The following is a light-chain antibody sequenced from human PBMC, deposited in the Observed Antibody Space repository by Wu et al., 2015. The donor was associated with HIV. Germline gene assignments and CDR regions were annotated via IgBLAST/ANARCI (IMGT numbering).Light chain of an antibody. V-gene: IGKV3-11*01. CDR2: DVS. Sequence: EIVLTQSPGTLSLSPGERATLSCRASQSVSSLYLAWYQQKPGQAPRLLIYDVSNRATGIPARFSGSGSGTDFTLTISSLEPEDFANFYXQQYNNWPLTFGGGTKVEIK. J-gene: IGKJ4*01. CDR3: QQYNNWPLT. CDR1: QSVSSLY.